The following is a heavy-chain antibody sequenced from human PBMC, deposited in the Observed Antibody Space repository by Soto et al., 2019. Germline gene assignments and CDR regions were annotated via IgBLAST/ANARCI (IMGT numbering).Heavy chain of an antibody. Sequence: GGSLRLSCAASGFTVSIYAISWVRQAPGKGLEWVSAIRGSGYNTFYADSVKGRFTISRDNSKNTLYLHMNSLSVEDTAVYYCVREASGYYFEYWGQGTLVTVSS. J-gene: IGHJ4*02. V-gene: IGHV3-23*01. CDR1: GFTVSIYA. CDR2: IRGSGYNT. CDR3: VREASGYYFEY.